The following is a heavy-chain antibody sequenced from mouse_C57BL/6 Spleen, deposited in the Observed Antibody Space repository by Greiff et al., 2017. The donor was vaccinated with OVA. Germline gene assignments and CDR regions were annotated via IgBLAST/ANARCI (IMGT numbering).Heavy chain of an antibody. V-gene: IGHV1-26*01. Sequence: EVQLQQSGPELVKPGASVKISCKASGYTFTDYYMNWVKQSHGKSLEWIGDINPNNGGTSYNQKFKGKATLTVDKSSSTAYMELRSLTSEDSAVYYCARRLSNSISIAMDYWGQGTSVTVSS. CDR2: INPNNGGT. CDR3: ARRLSNSISIAMDY. CDR1: GYTFTDYY. J-gene: IGHJ4*01. D-gene: IGHD2-5*01.